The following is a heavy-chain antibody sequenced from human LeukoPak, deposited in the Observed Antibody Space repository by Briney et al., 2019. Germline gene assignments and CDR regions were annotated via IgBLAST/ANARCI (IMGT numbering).Heavy chain of an antibody. J-gene: IGHJ5*02. D-gene: IGHD6-13*01. V-gene: IGHV4-38-2*02. CDR2: MYHSGST. CDR1: GYSISSGFY. CDR3: ARYSTINNWFDP. Sequence: SETLSLTCTVSGYSISSGFYWGWIRQPPGKGLEWIGSMYHSGSTNYNPSLKSRVTISVDTSKKQFSLRLSSVTAADTAVYYCARYSTINNWFDPWGQGTLVTVSS.